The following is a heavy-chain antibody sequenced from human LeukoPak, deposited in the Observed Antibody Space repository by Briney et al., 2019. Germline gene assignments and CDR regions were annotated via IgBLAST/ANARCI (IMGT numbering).Heavy chain of an antibody. J-gene: IGHJ4*02. Sequence: GGSLRLSCAASGFTFSTYSMTWVRQAPGKGLEFVAVISYDGTNKYYAASVKGRFTISRDNSKNTLYLQMNSLRADDTAVYYCAKDTVIVPAINYFYSWGQGTLVTVSS. CDR1: GFTFSTYS. CDR2: ISYDGTNK. CDR3: AKDTVIVPAINYFYS. D-gene: IGHD2-2*01. V-gene: IGHV3-30*18.